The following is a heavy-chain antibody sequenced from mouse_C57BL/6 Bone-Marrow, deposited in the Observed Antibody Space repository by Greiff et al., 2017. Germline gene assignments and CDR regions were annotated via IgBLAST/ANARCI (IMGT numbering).Heavy chain of an antibody. J-gene: IGHJ2*01. Sequence: QVQLQQPGAELVKPGASVKMSCKASGYTFTSYWITWVKQRPGQGLEWIGDIYPTSGRTNYNEKFKSKAILTVDPSSNTAYMQLRSLTSGDSAVFYCARSGPLGRSFDDWGQGTTLTVSS. CDR3: ARSGPLGRSFDD. CDR1: GYTFTSYW. D-gene: IGHD4-1*01. V-gene: IGHV1-55*01. CDR2: IYPTSGRT.